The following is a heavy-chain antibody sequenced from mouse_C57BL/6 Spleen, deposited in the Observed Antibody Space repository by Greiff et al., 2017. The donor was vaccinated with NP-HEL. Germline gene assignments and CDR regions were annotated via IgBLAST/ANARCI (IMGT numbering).Heavy chain of an antibody. D-gene: IGHD2-3*01. CDR1: GYTFTSYW. CDR2: IDPSDSYT. V-gene: IGHV1-50*01. CDR3: ARWGGTYDGYCAY. Sequence: QVQLQQPGAELVKPGASVKLSCKASGYTFTSYWMQWVKQRPGQGLEWIGEIDPSDSYTNYNQKFKGKATLTVDTSSSTAYMQLSSLTSEDSAVYYCARWGGTYDGYCAYWGQGTLVTVSA. J-gene: IGHJ3*01.